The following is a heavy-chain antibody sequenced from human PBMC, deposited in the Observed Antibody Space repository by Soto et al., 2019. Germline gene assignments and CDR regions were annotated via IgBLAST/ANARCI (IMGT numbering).Heavy chain of an antibody. CDR3: ARSSTSANYFDY. J-gene: IGHJ4*02. V-gene: IGHV4-31*02. D-gene: IGHD2-2*01. Sequence: QQPGKGLEWIGYIYYSGSTYYNPSRKSRVTISVDTSKNQFSLKLSSVTAADTAVYYCARSSTSANYFDYWGQGTLVTVSS. CDR2: IYYSGST.